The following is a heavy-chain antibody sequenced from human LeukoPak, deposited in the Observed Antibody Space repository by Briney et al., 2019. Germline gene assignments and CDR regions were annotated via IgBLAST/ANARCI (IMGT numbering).Heavy chain of an antibody. Sequence: PGGSLRLSCAASGFTFSSYSMNWVRQAPGKGLEWVSSISSSSSYIYYADSVKGRFTISRDNAKNSLYLQMNSLRAEDTAVYYCARDLSGQQLVYYYYYYMNVWGKGTTVTISS. CDR1: GFTFSSYS. D-gene: IGHD6-13*01. CDR2: ISSSSSYI. J-gene: IGHJ6*03. V-gene: IGHV3-21*01. CDR3: ARDLSGQQLVYYYYYYMNV.